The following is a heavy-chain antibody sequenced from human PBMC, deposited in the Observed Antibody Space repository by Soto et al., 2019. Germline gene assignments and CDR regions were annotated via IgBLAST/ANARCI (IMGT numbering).Heavy chain of an antibody. V-gene: IGHV1-3*01. J-gene: IGHJ2*01. Sequence: QVQLVQSGAEVKEPGASVKVSCRASGYTFTNYAIHWVRQAPGQRLEWMGWLNPGNGNTKYPQTFQGRVTFTRDTSASTAYMFLSSLRSEDTAVYYCARDQWIPYCGGDCYSDWYFDLWGRGTLVTVSS. CDR1: GYTFTNYA. CDR3: ARDQWIPYCGGDCYSDWYFDL. D-gene: IGHD2-21*01. CDR2: LNPGNGNT.